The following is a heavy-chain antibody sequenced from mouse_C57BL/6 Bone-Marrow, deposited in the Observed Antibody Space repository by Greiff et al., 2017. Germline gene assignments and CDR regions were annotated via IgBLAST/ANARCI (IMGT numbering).Heavy chain of an antibody. CDR1: GFNIKDDY. D-gene: IGHD2-3*01. V-gene: IGHV14-4*01. CDR3: TTRWLLRRAY. J-gene: IGHJ3*01. CDR2: IDPENGDT. Sequence: EVKLMESGAELVRPGASVKLSCTASGFNIKDDYMHWVKQRPEQGLEWIGWIDPENGDTEYASKFQGKATITADTSSNTAYLQLSSLTSEDTAVYYCTTRWLLRRAYWGQGTLVTVSA.